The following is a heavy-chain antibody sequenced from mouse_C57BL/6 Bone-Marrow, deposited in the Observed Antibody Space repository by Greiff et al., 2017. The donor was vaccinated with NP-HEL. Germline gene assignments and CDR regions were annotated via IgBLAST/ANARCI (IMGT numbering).Heavy chain of an antibody. CDR3: ARRGHYYGSSYPSFDY. V-gene: IGHV5-9*01. CDR2: ISGGGGNT. D-gene: IGHD1-1*01. Sequence: DVMLVESGGGLVKPGGSLKLSCAASGFTFSSYTMSWVRQTPEKRLEWVATISGGGGNTYYPDSVKGRFTISRDNAKNTLYLQMSSLRSEDTALYYCARRGHYYGSSYPSFDYWGQGTTLTVSS. J-gene: IGHJ2*01. CDR1: GFTFSSYT.